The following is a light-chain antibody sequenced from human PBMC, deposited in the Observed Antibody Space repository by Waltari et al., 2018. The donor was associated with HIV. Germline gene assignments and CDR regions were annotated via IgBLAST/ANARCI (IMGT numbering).Light chain of an antibody. V-gene: IGKV1-39*01. J-gene: IGKJ1*01. Sequence: DIQMTQSPSSLSASVGDRVTIACRASDSISSYVNWYQQQPGKPPRLLIFSASNLEAGVPSRFRGSGSGTDFTLTITGLQVEDFAVYFCQQTYDAPWTFGPGT. CDR1: DSISSY. CDR2: SAS. CDR3: QQTYDAPWT.